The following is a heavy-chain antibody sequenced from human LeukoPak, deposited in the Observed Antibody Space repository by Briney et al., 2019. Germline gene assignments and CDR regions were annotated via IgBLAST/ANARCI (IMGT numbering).Heavy chain of an antibody. Sequence: GGSLRLSCAASGFTFSSYGMHWVRQAPGKGLEWVGVICYDGSNKYYADSVKGRFTISRDNSRDTLHLPMNRLRVEDTAVYYCAKYDTSGYRRKGMVVWGQGTTVIVSS. D-gene: IGHD3-22*01. V-gene: IGHV3-33*06. J-gene: IGHJ6*02. CDR2: ICYDGSNK. CDR1: GFTFSSYG. CDR3: AKYDTSGYRRKGMVV.